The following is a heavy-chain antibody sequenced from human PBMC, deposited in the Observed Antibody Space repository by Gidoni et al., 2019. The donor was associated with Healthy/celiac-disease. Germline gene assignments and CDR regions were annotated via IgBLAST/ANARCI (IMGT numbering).Heavy chain of an antibody. Sequence: QVQLQESGPGLVKPSETLSLTCTVSGGSISSYYWSWIRQPPGKGLEWIGYIYYSGSTNYNPSLKSRVTISVDTSKNQFSLKLSSVTAADTAVYYCARSYSSSWYVGVWFDPWGQGTLVTVSS. CDR1: GGSISSYY. D-gene: IGHD6-13*01. CDR3: ARSYSSSWYVGVWFDP. J-gene: IGHJ5*02. V-gene: IGHV4-59*01. CDR2: IYYSGST.